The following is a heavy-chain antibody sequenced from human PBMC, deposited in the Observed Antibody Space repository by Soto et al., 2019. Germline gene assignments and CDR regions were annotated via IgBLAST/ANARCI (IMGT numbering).Heavy chain of an antibody. CDR1: GGSFSGYY. CDR3: ARGAGGYSYGRFDY. Sequence: SETLSLTCAVYGGSFSGYYWSWIRQPPGKGLEWIGEINHSGSTNYNPSLKSRVTISVDTSKNQFSLKLSSVTAADTAVYYCARGAGGYSYGRFDYWGQGTLVTVSS. CDR2: INHSGST. D-gene: IGHD5-18*01. V-gene: IGHV4-34*01. J-gene: IGHJ4*02.